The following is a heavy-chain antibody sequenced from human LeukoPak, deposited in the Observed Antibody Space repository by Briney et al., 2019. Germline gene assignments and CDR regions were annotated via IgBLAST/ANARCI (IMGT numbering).Heavy chain of an antibody. CDR1: GFTFSSYW. Sequence: PGGSLRLSCAASGFTFSSYWMHWVRQAPGKGLVWVSRINSDGSSTTYADSVKGRFTISRDNAKNTLYLQMNSLRAEDTAVYYCVSLTYGSGTSLFDYWGQGTLVTASS. V-gene: IGHV3-74*01. D-gene: IGHD3-10*01. J-gene: IGHJ4*02. CDR2: INSDGSST. CDR3: VSLTYGSGTSLFDY.